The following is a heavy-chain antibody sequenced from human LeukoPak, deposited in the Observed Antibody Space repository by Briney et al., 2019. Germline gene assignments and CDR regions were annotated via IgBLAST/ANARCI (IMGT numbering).Heavy chain of an antibody. Sequence: ASVKVSCKASGYTFTGYYIHWVLQAPGQGLEWMGRINPNSGGTNYAQKFQGRVTMTRDTSISTAYMELSRLRSDDTAVYYCARLPPGFGATNSDYWGQGTLVTVSS. CDR2: INPNSGGT. V-gene: IGHV1-2*06. J-gene: IGHJ4*02. CDR1: GYTFTGYY. D-gene: IGHD1-26*01. CDR3: ARLPPGFGATNSDY.